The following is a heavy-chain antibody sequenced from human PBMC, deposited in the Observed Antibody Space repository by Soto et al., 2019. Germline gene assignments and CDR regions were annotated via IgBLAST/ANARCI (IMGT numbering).Heavy chain of an antibody. Sequence: QVQLVQSGPEVRKPGASVKVSCEASGYTFITSGISWVRQVPGQGLEWMGWISTYNGDTNSAQNFQGRVLMTADTSTGTAYMELMSLKSDDTAVYYCARQGSWPYYYYGLDVWGQGTTVTVSS. CDR2: ISTYNGDT. J-gene: IGHJ6*02. CDR3: ARQGSWPYYYYGLDV. V-gene: IGHV1-18*01. CDR1: GYTFITSG. D-gene: IGHD1-26*01.